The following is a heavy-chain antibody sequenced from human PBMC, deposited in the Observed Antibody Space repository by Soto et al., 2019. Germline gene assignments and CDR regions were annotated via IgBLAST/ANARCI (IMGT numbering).Heavy chain of an antibody. D-gene: IGHD5-12*01. CDR2: IYHSGST. J-gene: IGHJ5*02. CDR3: SVANSNWFDP. CDR1: GGSISSRSSY. Sequence: PSETLSLTCTVSGGSISSRSSYWSWIRQPPGKGLEWIGNIYHSGSTYYSPSLESRVTISIDTSKNQFSLRLNSVTATDAAVYYCSVANSNWFDPWGQGPLVTVSS. V-gene: IGHV4-39*01.